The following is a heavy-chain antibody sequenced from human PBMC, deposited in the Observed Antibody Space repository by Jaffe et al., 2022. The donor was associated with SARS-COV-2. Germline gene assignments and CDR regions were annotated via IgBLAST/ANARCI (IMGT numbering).Heavy chain of an antibody. V-gene: IGHV3-30-3*01. J-gene: IGHJ4*02. CDR1: GFTFSSYA. Sequence: QVQLVESGGGVVQPGRSLRLSCAASGFTFSSYAMHWVRQAPGKGLEWVAVISYDGSNKYYADSVKGRFTISRDNSKNTLYLQMNSLRAEDTAVYYCARSPLTIFGVVPTGFDYWGQGTLVTVSS. CDR3: ARSPLTIFGVVPTGFDY. CDR2: ISYDGSNK. D-gene: IGHD3-3*01.